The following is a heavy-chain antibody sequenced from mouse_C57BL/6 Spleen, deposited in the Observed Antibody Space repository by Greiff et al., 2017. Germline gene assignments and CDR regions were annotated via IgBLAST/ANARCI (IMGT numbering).Heavy chain of an antibody. Sequence: VQLQESGPGLVQPSPSLSITCTVSGFSLTSYGVHWVRQSPGKGLEWLGVIWRGGSTDYNAAFMSRLSITKDNSKSQVFFKMNSLQADDTAIYYCAKGGSYWYFDVWGTGTTVTVSS. CDR1: GFSLTSYG. V-gene: IGHV2-5*01. CDR3: AKGGSYWYFDV. CDR2: IWRGGST. J-gene: IGHJ1*03.